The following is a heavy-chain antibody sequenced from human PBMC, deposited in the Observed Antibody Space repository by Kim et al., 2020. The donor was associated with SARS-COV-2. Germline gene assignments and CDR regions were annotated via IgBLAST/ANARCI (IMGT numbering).Heavy chain of an antibody. CDR3: ARGRKLEPRGFDP. V-gene: IGHV3-21*01. CDR1: GFTFSSYS. D-gene: IGHD1-1*01. CDR2: ISSSSSYI. Sequence: GGSLRLSCAASGFTFSSYSMNWVRQAPGKGLEWVSSISSSSSYIYYADSVKGRFTISRDNAKNSLYLQMNSLRAEDTAVYYCARGRKLEPRGFDPWGQGTLVTVSS. J-gene: IGHJ5*02.